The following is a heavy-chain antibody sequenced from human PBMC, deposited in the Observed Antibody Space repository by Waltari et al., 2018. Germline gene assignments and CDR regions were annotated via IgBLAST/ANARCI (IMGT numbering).Heavy chain of an antibody. CDR1: GLSFLNAW. J-gene: IGHJ6*02. V-gene: IGHV3-15*01. D-gene: IGHD3-10*01. CDR3: LPFNPYESHYYYGLDV. CDR2: IKTQSDGGAT. Sequence: EVQLVESGGGWVKPGGSLSLPRAAFGLSFLNAWVTWVRQSPGKGTEWVGRIKTQSDGGATEYAAPVKGRFTISRDDSKNTVYLQINGLRTDDTAVYYCLPFNPYESHYYYGLDVWGQGTTVTVSS.